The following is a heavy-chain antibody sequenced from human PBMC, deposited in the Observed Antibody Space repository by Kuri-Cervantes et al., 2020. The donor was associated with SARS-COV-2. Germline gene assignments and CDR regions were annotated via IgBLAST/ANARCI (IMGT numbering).Heavy chain of an antibody. D-gene: IGHD2-2*01. J-gene: IGHJ3*02. CDR2: IWYDGSNK. CDR3: AKAHQGHYADAFDI. Sequence: GGSLRLSCAASGFTFSSYGMHWVRQAPGKGLEWVAVIWYDGSNKYYADSVKGRFTISRDNSKNTLYLQMNSLRAEDTAVYYCAKAHQGHYADAFDIWGQGTMVTVSS. V-gene: IGHV3-33*06. CDR1: GFTFSSYG.